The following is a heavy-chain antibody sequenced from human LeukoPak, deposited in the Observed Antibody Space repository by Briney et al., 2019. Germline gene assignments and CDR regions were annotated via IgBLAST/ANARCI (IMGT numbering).Heavy chain of an antibody. J-gene: IGHJ4*02. D-gene: IGHD3-22*01. CDR2: INPNSGGT. CDR1: GYTFTGYY. Sequence: GASVKVSCKASGYTFTGYYMHWVRQAPGQGLEWMGWINPNSGGTNYAQKFQGRVTMTRDTSISTAYMELSRLRSDDTAVYYCATYYYDSSGAFDYWGQGTQIIVSS. V-gene: IGHV1-2*02. CDR3: ATYYYDSSGAFDY.